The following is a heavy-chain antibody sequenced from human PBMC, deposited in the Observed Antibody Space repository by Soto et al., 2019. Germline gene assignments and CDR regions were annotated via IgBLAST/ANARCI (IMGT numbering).Heavy chain of an antibody. CDR2: IYYSGRT. CDR3: AREIPGYYDSIGYYCDY. D-gene: IGHD3-22*01. Sequence: QVQLQESGPGLVKPSETLSLTCTVSGGSISSYYWSWIRQPPGKGLEWIGYIYYSGRTNYNPSLKSPVTIAADPSQKQFCLKLSSVTAADTVVYYCAREIPGYYDSIGYYCDYWGQGTLVNVSS. V-gene: IGHV4-59*01. CDR1: GGSISSYY. J-gene: IGHJ4*02.